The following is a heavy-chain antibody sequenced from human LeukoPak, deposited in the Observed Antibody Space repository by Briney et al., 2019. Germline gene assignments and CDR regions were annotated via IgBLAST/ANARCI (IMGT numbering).Heavy chain of an antibody. J-gene: IGHJ4*02. Sequence: QPGGSLRLSCAASGFTFSNYWMHWVRQAPGKGLVWVSRINSDGSSTSYADSVKGRFTISRDNAKNTLYLQMNSLRAEDTAVYYCARIRSSIGWYEPFDYWGQGTLVTVSS. V-gene: IGHV3-74*01. CDR1: GFTFSNYW. CDR2: INSDGSST. CDR3: ARIRSSIGWYEPFDY. D-gene: IGHD6-19*01.